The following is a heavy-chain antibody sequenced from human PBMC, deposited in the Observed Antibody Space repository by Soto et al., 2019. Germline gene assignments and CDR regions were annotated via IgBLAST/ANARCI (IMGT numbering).Heavy chain of an antibody. CDR3: ARDRRSNPWGFDP. CDR2: IWYDGSNK. CDR1: GFTFSSYG. V-gene: IGHV3-33*01. J-gene: IGHJ5*02. Sequence: GGSLRLSCAASGFTFSSYGMHWVRQAPGKGLEWVAVIWYDGSNKYYADSVKGRFTISRDNSKNTLYLQMNSLRAEDTAVYYCARDRRSNPWGFDPWGQGTLVTVS. D-gene: IGHD4-4*01.